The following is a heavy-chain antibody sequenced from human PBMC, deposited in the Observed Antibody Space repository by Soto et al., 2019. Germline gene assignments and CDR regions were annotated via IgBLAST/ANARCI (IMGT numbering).Heavy chain of an antibody. CDR1: GFTFSSYW. Sequence: EVQLVESGGGLVQPGGSLRLSCAASGFTFSSYWMSWVRQAPGKGLEWVANIKQDGSEKYYVDSVKGRFTISRDNAKNSLYLQXNSLRAEDTAVYXXXXXAXDYIWGSYRTFDYWGQGTLVTVSS. D-gene: IGHD3-16*02. J-gene: IGHJ4*02. CDR2: IKQDGSEK. V-gene: IGHV3-7*01. CDR3: XXXAXDYIWGSYRTFDY.